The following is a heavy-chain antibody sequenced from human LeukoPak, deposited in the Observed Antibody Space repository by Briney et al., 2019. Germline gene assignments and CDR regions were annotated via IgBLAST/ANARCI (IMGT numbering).Heavy chain of an antibody. J-gene: IGHJ4*02. Sequence: TSETLSLTCTVSSGSFTSSLYDWVWIGQPPGKGLEWVGSIYYIGKAYYNPSLKSRVAISVDTSNNHFSLELNSMTAADTAVYYCARGYSGYSYYFDDRAQGTLVTVSS. CDR3: ARGYSGYSYYFDD. CDR2: IYYIGKA. CDR1: SGSFTSSLYD. V-gene: IGHV4-39*02. D-gene: IGHD3-22*01.